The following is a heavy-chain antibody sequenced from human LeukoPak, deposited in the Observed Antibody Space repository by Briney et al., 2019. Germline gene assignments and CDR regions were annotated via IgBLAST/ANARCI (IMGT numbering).Heavy chain of an antibody. J-gene: IGHJ4*02. D-gene: IGHD6-19*01. CDR2: ISAYNGNT. Sequence: ASVKVSCKASGYTFTSYGISWVRQAPGQGLEWMGWISAYNGNTNYAQKLQGRVTMTTDTSTSTAYMELRSLRSDDTAVYYCARATGYSSGWSPAYYFDYWGQGTLDTVSS. CDR1: GYTFTSYG. V-gene: IGHV1-18*01. CDR3: ARATGYSSGWSPAYYFDY.